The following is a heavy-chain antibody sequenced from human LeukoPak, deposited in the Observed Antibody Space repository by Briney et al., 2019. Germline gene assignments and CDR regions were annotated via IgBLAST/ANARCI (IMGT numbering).Heavy chain of an antibody. CDR2: INPNSGGT. CDR1: GYTFTGYY. V-gene: IGHV1-2*02. J-gene: IGHJ4*02. D-gene: IGHD3-3*01. Sequence: GASVKVSCKASGYTFTGYYMHWVRQAPGQGLEWMGWINPNSGGTNYAQKFQGRVTMTRDTSISTAYMELSRLRSDDTAVYYCATPGEYYDFWSGSFDYWGQGTLVTVSS. CDR3: ATPGEYYDFWSGSFDY.